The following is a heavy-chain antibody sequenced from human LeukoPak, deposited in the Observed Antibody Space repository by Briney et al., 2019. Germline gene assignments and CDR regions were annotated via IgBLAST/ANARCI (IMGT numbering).Heavy chain of an antibody. CDR3: ARTYYDFWSGWTNYYYYYMDV. Sequence: GGSLRLSCAASGFTFSSYSMNWVRQAPGKGLEWVSSISSSSSYTYYADSVKGRFTISRDNAKNSLYLQMNSLRAEDTAVYYCARTYYDFWSGWTNYYYYYMDVWGKGTTVTVSS. D-gene: IGHD3-3*01. CDR1: GFTFSSYS. V-gene: IGHV3-21*01. J-gene: IGHJ6*03. CDR2: ISSSSSYT.